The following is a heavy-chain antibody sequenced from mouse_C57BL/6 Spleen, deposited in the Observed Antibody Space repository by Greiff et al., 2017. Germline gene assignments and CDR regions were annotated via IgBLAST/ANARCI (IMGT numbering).Heavy chain of an antibody. CDR3: ASPNLYYAMDY. Sequence: FHLQEPDPGLFHPSQSLSITCPVSGFSLPSYGVPWVRRSPGRGLRWLGVIWSGGSTDYNAAFISRLSISKDNSKSQVFFKMNSLQADDTAIYYCASPNLYYAMDYWGQGTSVTVSS. D-gene: IGHD4-1*01. V-gene: IGHV2-2*01. CDR1: GFSLPSYG. J-gene: IGHJ4*01. CDR2: IWSGGST.